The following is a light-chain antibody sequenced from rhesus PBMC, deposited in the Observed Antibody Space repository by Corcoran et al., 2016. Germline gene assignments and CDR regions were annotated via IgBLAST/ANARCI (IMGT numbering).Light chain of an antibody. CDR3: SSYSGSNTFDV. Sequence: ALTQSHSVSNSLGQSVTISCTGTNSDIGCYNSVSCYQKHPGTSPHLIIYVVRKRPSGVPARFAGARSGNTASLTISGLQAEDEADYYCSSYSGSNTFDVFGSGTKLTVL. CDR1: NSDIGCYNS. CDR2: VVR. J-gene: IGLJ6*01. V-gene: IGLV2-32*02.